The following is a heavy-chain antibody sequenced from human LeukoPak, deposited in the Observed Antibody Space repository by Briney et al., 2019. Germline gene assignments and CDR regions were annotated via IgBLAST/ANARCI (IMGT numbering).Heavy chain of an antibody. CDR2: ISSSGSSI. V-gene: IGHV3-48*03. J-gene: IGHJ4*02. CDR1: AFTFSSYG. D-gene: IGHD6-13*01. Sequence: PGGSLRLSCAVSAFTFSSYGMNWVRRAPGKGLEWVSYISSSGSSIYYADSVKGRFTISRDNAKNSLYLQMNSLRAEDTAVYYCARVRSSTDFDYWGQGTLVTVSS. CDR3: ARVRSSTDFDY.